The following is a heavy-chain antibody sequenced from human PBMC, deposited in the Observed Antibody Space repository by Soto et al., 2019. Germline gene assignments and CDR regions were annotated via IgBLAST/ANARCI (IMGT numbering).Heavy chain of an antibody. J-gene: IGHJ4*02. D-gene: IGHD3-10*01. CDR2: IIPIFGTA. CDR1: GYAFSNNF. Sequence: SVKVSCKASGYAFSNNFMHWVRQAPAQGLEWMGGIIPIFGTANYAQKFQGRVTITADESTSTAYMELSSLRSEDTAVYYCARGGIGPDYYGSGRTFDYWGQGTLVTVSS. V-gene: IGHV1-69*13. CDR3: ARGGIGPDYYGSGRTFDY.